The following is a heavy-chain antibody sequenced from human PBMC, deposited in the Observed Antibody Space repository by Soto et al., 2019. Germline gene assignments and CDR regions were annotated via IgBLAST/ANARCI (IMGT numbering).Heavy chain of an antibody. V-gene: IGHV4-59*01. CDR1: GVSISSYY. Sequence: SETLSLTCTVSGVSISSYYWSWIRQPPGKGLEWIGYTYYSGSTNYNPSLKSRVTISVDTSKNQFSLKLSSVTAADTAVYYCAGGITMVQGNYYGMDVWGQGTTVTVSS. J-gene: IGHJ6*01. CDR2: TYYSGST. D-gene: IGHD3-10*01. CDR3: AGGITMVQGNYYGMDV.